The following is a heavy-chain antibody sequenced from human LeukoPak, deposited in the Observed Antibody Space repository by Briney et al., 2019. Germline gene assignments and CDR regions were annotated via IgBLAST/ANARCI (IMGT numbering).Heavy chain of an antibody. D-gene: IGHD6-6*01. CDR2: INPNSGGT. Sequence: ASVKVSCKVSGYTLTELSMHWVRQAPGQGLEWMGRINPNSGGTNYAQKFQGRVTMTRDTSISTAYMELSRLRSDDTAVYCCARDFGQRGYSSSSSFDYWGQGTLVTVSS. CDR3: ARDFGQRGYSSSSSFDY. V-gene: IGHV1-2*06. CDR1: GYTLTELS. J-gene: IGHJ4*02.